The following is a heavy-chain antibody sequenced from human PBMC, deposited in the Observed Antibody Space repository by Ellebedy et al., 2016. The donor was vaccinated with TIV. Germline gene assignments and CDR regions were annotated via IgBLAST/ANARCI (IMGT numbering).Heavy chain of an antibody. CDR2: INQDGSDK. CDR3: ATDGSYGDYRSPTHAFVM. D-gene: IGHD4-17*01. Sequence: GGSLRLSCAGSGFSFRSYWMSWVRQAPGKGLEWVANINQDGSDKYYEDSVKGRFTIARDNAKNSLFLQMSSLRVEDTAVYYCATDGSYGDYRSPTHAFVMWGQGTMVAVSS. V-gene: IGHV3-7*01. J-gene: IGHJ3*02. CDR1: GFSFRSYW.